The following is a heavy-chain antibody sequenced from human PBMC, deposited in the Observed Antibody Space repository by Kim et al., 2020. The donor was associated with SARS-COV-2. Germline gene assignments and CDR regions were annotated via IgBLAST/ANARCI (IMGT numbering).Heavy chain of an antibody. Sequence: GGSLRLSCAASGFSFSNYHMSWIRQAPGKGLEWVAYINTDGSSTEYADSVNGRFTISRDNAKKSLSLQMNRRTPEDPAVYYCGGEPASWGQGTLVTASA. CDR1: GFSFSNYH. J-gene: IGHJ5*02. CDR2: INTDGSST. CDR3: GGEPAS. V-gene: IGHV3-11*01.